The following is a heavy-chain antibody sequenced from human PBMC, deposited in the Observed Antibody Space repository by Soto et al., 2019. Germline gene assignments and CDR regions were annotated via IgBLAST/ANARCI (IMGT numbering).Heavy chain of an antibody. CDR1: GFTVKNYQ. CDR3: ARDPSTTGYYGLDV. V-gene: IGHV3-53*01. Sequence: EVQLAESGGGLIQPGGSLRLSCEASGFTVKNYQMNWVRQAPGKGLEWVSAIYSGGVTYYPDYVKGRFTIIRDTSKNAVYLQMNSLRADDTAIYYCARDPSTTGYYGLDVWGQGTTVTVSS. CDR2: IYSGGVT. J-gene: IGHJ6*02.